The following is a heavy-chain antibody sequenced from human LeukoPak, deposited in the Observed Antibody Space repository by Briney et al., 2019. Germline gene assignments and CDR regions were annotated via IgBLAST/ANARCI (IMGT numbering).Heavy chain of an antibody. CDR3: ARDGYFDS. V-gene: IGHV1-18*01. Sequence: ASVKASCKASGYTFTNYNIAWVRQAPGQGLEWVGWISAYNSNTKYTQKLQGRVTMTTDTSTSTAYMELRSLRFDDTAIYYCARDGYFDSWGQGTLVTVSS. CDR1: GYTFTNYN. CDR2: ISAYNSNT. J-gene: IGHJ4*02.